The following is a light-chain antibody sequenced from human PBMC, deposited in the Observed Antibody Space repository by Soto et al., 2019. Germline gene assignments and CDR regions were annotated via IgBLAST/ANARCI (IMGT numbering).Light chain of an antibody. CDR3: QQYNNWWT. V-gene: IGKV3-15*01. CDR2: GAS. Sequence: EIVMTQSPATLSVSPGERATLSCRASQSVSTSLAWYQQKPGQAPRLLISGASTRATGVPARFSCSGSETDFTLTISSLQSEDFAVYYCQQYNNWWTLGQGTKVEIK. J-gene: IGKJ1*01. CDR1: QSVSTS.